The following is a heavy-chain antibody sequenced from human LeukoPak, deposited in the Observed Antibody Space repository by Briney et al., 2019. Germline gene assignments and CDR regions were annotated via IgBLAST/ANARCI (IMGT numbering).Heavy chain of an antibody. CDR2: ISAYNGNT. CDR1: GYTFTSYG. V-gene: IGHV1-18*01. J-gene: IGHJ5*02. Sequence: ASVKVSCKASGYTFTSYGISWVRQAPGQGLEWMGWISAYNGNTNYAQKLQGRVTMTTDTSTSTAYMELRSLRSDDTAVYYCARDRCSGGSCYSNRWFDPWGQGTLVTVSS. D-gene: IGHD2-15*01. CDR3: ARDRCSGGSCYSNRWFDP.